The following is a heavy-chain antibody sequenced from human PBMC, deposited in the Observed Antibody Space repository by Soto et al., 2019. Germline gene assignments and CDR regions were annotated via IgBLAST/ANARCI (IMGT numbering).Heavy chain of an antibody. D-gene: IGHD6-25*01. CDR2: IYHDGSNK. J-gene: IGHJ6*02. CDR3: AREQRNKLRDYYAMDV. CDR1: GFTFSNFE. Sequence: QVHLVESGGGVVQPGRSLRLSCAGSGFTFSNFEMHWVRQAPGKGLEWVAVIYHDGSNKYYADSGKGRFTSSRDSSKNTLYLQMDSLTVEDTAVYYCAREQRNKLRDYYAMDVWGQGTTVTVSS. V-gene: IGHV3-30*04.